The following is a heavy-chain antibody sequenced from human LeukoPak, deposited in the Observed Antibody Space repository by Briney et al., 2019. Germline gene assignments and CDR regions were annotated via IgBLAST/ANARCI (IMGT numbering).Heavy chain of an antibody. D-gene: IGHD4-17*01. CDR3: ARGDYPYYFDY. J-gene: IGHJ4*02. V-gene: IGHV3-30-3*01. CDR1: GFTFSSYA. Sequence: GGSLRLSCVASGFTFSSYAMHWVRQAPGKGLEWVAVISCDGSNKYYADSVKGRFTISRDNSKNTLYLQMNSLRAEDTAVYYCARGDYPYYFDYWGQGTLVTVSS. CDR2: ISCDGSNK.